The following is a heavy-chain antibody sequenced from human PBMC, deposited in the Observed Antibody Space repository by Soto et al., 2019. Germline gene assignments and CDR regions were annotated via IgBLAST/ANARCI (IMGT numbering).Heavy chain of an antibody. V-gene: IGHV3-23*01. CDR3: AKYRVTTVNTKTFDY. Sequence: EVQLLESGGGLVQPGGSLRLSCAPSGFTFSSYAMSWVRQAPGKGLEWVSALSASGTSTYYADSVKGRFTISRDNSKNTLYLPLNSVGAEVTAVYYCAKYRVTTVNTKTFDYWGQGTLVTVSS. CDR1: GFTFSSYA. J-gene: IGHJ4*02. D-gene: IGHD4-17*01. CDR2: LSASGTST.